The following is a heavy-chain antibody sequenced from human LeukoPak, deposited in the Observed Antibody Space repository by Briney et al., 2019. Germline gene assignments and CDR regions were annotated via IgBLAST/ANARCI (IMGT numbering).Heavy chain of an antibody. CDR3: ARAGITMVRGVIRSYYYYGMDV. CDR1: GFTFSSYE. Sequence: PGGSLRLSCAASGFTFSSYEMNWVRQAPGKGLEWVSYISSSGSTIYYADSVKGRFTISRDNAKNSLYLQMNSLRAEDTAVYYCARAGITMVRGVIRSYYYYGMDVWGQGTTVTVSS. V-gene: IGHV3-48*03. J-gene: IGHJ6*02. CDR2: ISSSGSTI. D-gene: IGHD3-10*01.